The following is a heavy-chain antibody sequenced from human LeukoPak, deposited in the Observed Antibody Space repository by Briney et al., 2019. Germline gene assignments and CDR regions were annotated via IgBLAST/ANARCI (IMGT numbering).Heavy chain of an antibody. V-gene: IGHV3-66*01. CDR1: GFTVSSNY. CDR2: IYSGGTT. D-gene: IGHD3-22*01. J-gene: IGHJ4*02. Sequence: GGSLRLSCAASGFTVSSNYMSWVRQAPGQGLEWVSVIYSGGTTYYADSVKGRFTISRDNSKNTLYLQMNSLRAEDTAVYYCAKDRPRITYYYDSSGYYLDYWGQGTLVTVSS. CDR3: AKDRPRITYYYDSSGYYLDY.